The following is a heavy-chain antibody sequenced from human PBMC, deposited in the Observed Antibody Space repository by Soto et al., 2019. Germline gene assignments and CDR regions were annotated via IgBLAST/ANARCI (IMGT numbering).Heavy chain of an antibody. CDR1: GFTFSLYG. Sequence: EVQLLESGGTLVQSGGSLRLSCAATGFTFSLYGMSWVRQAPGKGLEWVSGLLSDGDTTLDAESVRGRFIIARDNLRNTLCLQMTDVRVADTAVYYCAKSASNRYYGQIALWGQGTLVTVS. V-gene: IGHV3-23*01. CDR3: AKSASNRYYGQIAL. CDR2: LLSDGDTT. D-gene: IGHD3-10*01. J-gene: IGHJ5*02.